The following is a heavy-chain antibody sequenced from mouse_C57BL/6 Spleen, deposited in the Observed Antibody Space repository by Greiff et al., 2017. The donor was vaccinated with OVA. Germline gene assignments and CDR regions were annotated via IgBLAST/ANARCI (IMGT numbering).Heavy chain of an antibody. Sequence: DVKLVESGGGLVKPGGSLKLSCAASGFTFSDYGMHWVRQAPEKGLEWVAYISSGSSTIYYADTVKGRFTISRDNAKNTLFLQMTSLRSEDTAMYYCAREGRKRLFDYWGQGTTLTVSS. D-gene: IGHD3-2*02. CDR2: ISSGSSTI. CDR1: GFTFSDYG. J-gene: IGHJ2*01. CDR3: AREGRKRLFDY. V-gene: IGHV5-17*01.